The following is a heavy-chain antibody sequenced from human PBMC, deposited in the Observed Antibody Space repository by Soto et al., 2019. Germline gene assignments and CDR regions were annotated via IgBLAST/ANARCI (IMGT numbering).Heavy chain of an antibody. CDR3: ARECAAAGHRCYFDY. CDR1: GFTFSSYE. Sequence: EVQLVESGGGLVQPGGSLRLSCAASGFTFSSYEMNWVRQAPGKGLEWVSYISSSGSTIYYADSVKGRFTISRDNAKNSLYLQMNSLRAEDTAVYYCARECAAAGHRCYFDYWGQGTLVTVSS. V-gene: IGHV3-48*03. D-gene: IGHD6-13*01. CDR2: ISSSGSTI. J-gene: IGHJ4*02.